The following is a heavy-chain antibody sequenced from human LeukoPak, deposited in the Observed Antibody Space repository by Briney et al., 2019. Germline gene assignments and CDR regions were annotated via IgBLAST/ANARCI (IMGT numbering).Heavy chain of an antibody. J-gene: IGHJ3*02. CDR2: IYYSGST. V-gene: IGHV4-39*02. CDR1: GGSISSSSYY. CDR3: ARDEYYYGSSGPHPDAFDI. D-gene: IGHD3-22*01. Sequence: SETLSLTCTVSGGSISSSSYYWGWIRQPPGKGLEWIGSIYYSGSTYYNPSLKSRVTISVDTSKNQFSLKLSSVTAADTAVYYCARDEYYYGSSGPHPDAFDIWGQGTMVTVSS.